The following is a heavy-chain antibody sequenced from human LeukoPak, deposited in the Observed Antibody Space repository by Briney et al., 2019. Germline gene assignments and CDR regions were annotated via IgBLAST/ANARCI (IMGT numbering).Heavy chain of an antibody. V-gene: IGHV1-69*13. Sequence: GASVKVSCKASGGTFSSYAISWVRQAPGQGLEWMGGIIPIFGTANYAQKFQGRVTITADESTSTAYMELSNLRSEDTAVYYCAREGYCSGGSCYEDYWGQGTLVTVSS. D-gene: IGHD2-15*01. CDR3: AREGYCSGGSCYEDY. CDR2: IIPIFGTA. J-gene: IGHJ4*02. CDR1: GGTFSSYA.